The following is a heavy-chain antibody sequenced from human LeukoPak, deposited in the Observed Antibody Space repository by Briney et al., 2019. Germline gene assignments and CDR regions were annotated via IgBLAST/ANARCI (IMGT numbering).Heavy chain of an antibody. V-gene: IGHV1-18*01. CDR2: ISAYNGNT. CDR1: GYTFTSYG. Sequence: ASVKVSCKASGYTFTSYGISWVRQAPGQGLEGMGWISAYNGNTNYAQKLQGRVTMTTDTSTSTAYMELRSLRSEDTAVYYCASHLRYFDWPYYYYYYMDVWGKGTTVTVSS. J-gene: IGHJ6*03. CDR3: ASHLRYFDWPYYYYYYMDV. D-gene: IGHD3-9*01.